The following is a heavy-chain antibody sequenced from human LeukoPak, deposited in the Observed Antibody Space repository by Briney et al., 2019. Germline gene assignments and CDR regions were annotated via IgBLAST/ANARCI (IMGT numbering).Heavy chain of an antibody. D-gene: IGHD2-2*02. CDR1: GYKSTNYW. V-gene: IGHV5-51*01. Sequence: GESLKISCKGSGYKSTNYWIGWVRQMPGKGLEWMGIIYLGDSDTVYSPSFQGRVTISADKSINTAYLQWSDLKASDTAMYYCARPGGYCNSTTCYTFQFFDYWGQGTLVTVSS. J-gene: IGHJ4*02. CDR2: IYLGDSDT. CDR3: ARPGGYCNSTTCYTFQFFDY.